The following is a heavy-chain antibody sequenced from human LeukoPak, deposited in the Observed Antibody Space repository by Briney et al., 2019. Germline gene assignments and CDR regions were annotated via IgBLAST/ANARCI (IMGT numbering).Heavy chain of an antibody. CDR2: IDYSGST. J-gene: IGHJ6*02. CDR1: GGSISSYY. Sequence: SETLSLTCTVAGGSISSYYWSWIRQPPGKGLEWIGYIDYSGSTNYNPSLKSRVTISVDTSKNQFSLKLSSVTAADTAVYYCARDRADDFWSGYSRGYYYGMDVWGQGTTVTVSS. CDR3: ARDRADDFWSGYSRGYYYGMDV. D-gene: IGHD3-3*01. V-gene: IGHV4-59*01.